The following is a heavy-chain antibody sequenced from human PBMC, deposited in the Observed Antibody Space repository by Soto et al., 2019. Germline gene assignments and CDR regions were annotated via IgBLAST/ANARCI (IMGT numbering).Heavy chain of an antibody. V-gene: IGHV3-11*06. Sequence: KPGGSLRLSCTASGYTFSDYYMSWIRQAPGKGLEWVSFISSSNTSTNYADSVRGRFTISRDNAKNSLYLQMNSLRADDTAVYYCAPRYRVFRLGVDALDIWGQGTMVTVSS. CDR3: APRYRVFRLGVDALDI. CDR1: GYTFSDYY. D-gene: IGHD5-12*01. CDR2: ISSSNTST. J-gene: IGHJ3*02.